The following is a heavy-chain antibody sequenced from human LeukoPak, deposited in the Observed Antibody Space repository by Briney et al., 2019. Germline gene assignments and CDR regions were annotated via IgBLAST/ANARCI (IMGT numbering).Heavy chain of an antibody. CDR1: GGSFSGYY. J-gene: IGHJ4*02. Sequence: PSETLSLTCAVYGGSFSGYYWSWIRQPPGKGLEWIGEINHSGSTNYNPSLKSRVTISVDTSKNQFSLKLSSVTAADTAVYYCARANYYYGSGSYYRNWGKGPLVPVSS. D-gene: IGHD3-10*01. CDR3: ARANYYYGSGSYYRN. CDR2: INHSGST. V-gene: IGHV4-34*01.